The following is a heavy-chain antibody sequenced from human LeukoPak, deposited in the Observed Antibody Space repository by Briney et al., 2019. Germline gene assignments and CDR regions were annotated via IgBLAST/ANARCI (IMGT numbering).Heavy chain of an antibody. CDR2: INPNSGGT. J-gene: IGHJ4*02. V-gene: IGHV1-2*06. Sequence: ASVKVSCKASGYTFSRFAMNWVRQAPGQGLEWMGRINPNSGGTNYAQKFQGRVTMTRDTSISTAYMELSRLRSDDTAVYYCARDDTREPFDYWGQGTLVTVSS. CDR1: GYTFSRFA. D-gene: IGHD3-22*01. CDR3: ARDDTREPFDY.